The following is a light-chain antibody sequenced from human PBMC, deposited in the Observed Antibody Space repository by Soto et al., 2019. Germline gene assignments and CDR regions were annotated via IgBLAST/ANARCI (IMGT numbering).Light chain of an antibody. CDR1: QSISNF. Sequence: DIQMTQSPSSLSASVGDRVAITCRAGQSISNFLNWYQQKPGTAPKLLIYAASRLQSDVPSRFSGSGSGTAFTLTINSLHPEDVATYYCKQSNSTPYTLGQGTKLEI. V-gene: IGKV1-39*01. CDR2: AAS. J-gene: IGKJ2*01. CDR3: KQSNSTPYT.